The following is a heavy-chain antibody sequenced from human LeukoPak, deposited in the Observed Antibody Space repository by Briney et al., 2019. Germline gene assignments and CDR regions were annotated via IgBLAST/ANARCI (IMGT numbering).Heavy chain of an antibody. CDR1: GFTFSSYA. D-gene: IGHD4-17*01. Sequence: PGGSLRLSCAASGFTFSSYAMHWVRQAPGKGLEWVAVISYDGSNKYYADSVKGRFTISRDNSKNTLYLQMNSLRAEDTAVYYCARAGVPNYGDYPLGAGVDGGQGPLVTVPS. CDR3: ARAGVPNYGDYPLGAGVD. CDR2: ISYDGSNK. V-gene: IGHV3-30-3*01. J-gene: IGHJ4*02.